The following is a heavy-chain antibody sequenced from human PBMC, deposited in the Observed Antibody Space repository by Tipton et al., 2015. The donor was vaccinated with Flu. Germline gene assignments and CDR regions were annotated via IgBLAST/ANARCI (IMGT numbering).Heavy chain of an antibody. CDR3: AKVALWFGELSQTGGFDY. D-gene: IGHD3-10*01. Sequence: SLRLSCAASGFTFDDYAMHWVRQAPGKGLEWVSGISWNSGSIGYADSVKGRFTISRDNAKNSLYLQMNSLRAEDTALYYCAKVALWFGELSQTGGFDYWGQGTLVTVSS. CDR1: GFTFDDYA. CDR2: ISWNSGSI. J-gene: IGHJ4*02. V-gene: IGHV3-9*01.